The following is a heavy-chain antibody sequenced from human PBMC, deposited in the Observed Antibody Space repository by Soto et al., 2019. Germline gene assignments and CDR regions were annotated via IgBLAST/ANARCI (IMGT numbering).Heavy chain of an antibody. CDR3: VRGASAWNGIDY. V-gene: IGHV3-74*01. D-gene: IGHD1-1*01. Sequence: EVQLVQSGGELVQPGGSLRLSCAASGFTFSHYWMHWVRQAPGKGLVWVSRIDPAGNTNYADSLKGRFTISRHNAENTLFLQMNSLRAEDTALYYCVRGASAWNGIDYWGLGTLVTVSS. J-gene: IGHJ4*02. CDR1: GFTFSHYW. CDR2: IDPAGNT.